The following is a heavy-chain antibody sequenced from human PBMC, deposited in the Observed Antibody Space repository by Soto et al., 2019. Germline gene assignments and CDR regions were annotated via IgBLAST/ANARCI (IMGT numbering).Heavy chain of an antibody. Sequence: GGSLRLSCAASGFTVSSNYMSWVRQAPGKGLEWVSVIYSGGSTYYADSVKGRFTISRDNSKNTLYLQMNSLTADDTAVYYCAKATTNGGWFNPFDSWGQGALVTV. D-gene: IGHD6-19*01. CDR3: AKATTNGGWFNPFDS. J-gene: IGHJ4*02. CDR1: GFTVSSNY. V-gene: IGHV3-53*01. CDR2: IYSGGST.